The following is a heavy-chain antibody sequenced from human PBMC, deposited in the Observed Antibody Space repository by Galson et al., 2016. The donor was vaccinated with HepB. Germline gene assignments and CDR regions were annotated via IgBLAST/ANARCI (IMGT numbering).Heavy chain of an antibody. CDR1: GFTFSSYS. CDR3: ARDRRSTASRYYYGIDV. V-gene: IGHV3-30*04. D-gene: IGHD3-9*01. Sequence: SLRLSCAASGFTFSSYSVHWVRQAPGKGLKWVAVISNDGSNKYYTDSVKGRFTISRDNSKNTLYLQMNSLRAGDTAVYYCARDRRSTASRYYYGIDVWGQGTTVTVSS. J-gene: IGHJ6*02. CDR2: ISNDGSNK.